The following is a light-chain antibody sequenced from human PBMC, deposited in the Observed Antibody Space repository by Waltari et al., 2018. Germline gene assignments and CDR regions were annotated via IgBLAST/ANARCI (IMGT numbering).Light chain of an antibody. CDR1: QGIRNY. J-gene: IGKJ4*01. V-gene: IGKV1-17*01. CDR3: LQHSSYPLT. Sequence: DIQMTQSPSSLSASVGDRVTIPCRASQGIRNYLDWYQQKPGKAPKRLIYAASSLQSGVPSRFSGSGSGTEFTLTISSLQPEDFATYYCLQHSSYPLTFGGGTKVEIK. CDR2: AAS.